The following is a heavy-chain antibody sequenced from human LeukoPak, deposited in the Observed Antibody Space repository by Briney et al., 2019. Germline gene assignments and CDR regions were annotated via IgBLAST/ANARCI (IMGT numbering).Heavy chain of an antibody. J-gene: IGHJ6*03. D-gene: IGHD1-14*01. CDR2: IIPIFGTA. V-gene: IGHV1-69*13. CDR3: ARQTRHYYYMDV. CDR1: GGTFSSYA. Sequence: SVKVSCEASGGTFSSYAISWVRQAPGQGLEWMGGIIPIFGTANYAQKFQGRVTITADESTSTAYMELSSLRSEDTAVYYCARQTRHYYYMDVWGKGTTVTISS.